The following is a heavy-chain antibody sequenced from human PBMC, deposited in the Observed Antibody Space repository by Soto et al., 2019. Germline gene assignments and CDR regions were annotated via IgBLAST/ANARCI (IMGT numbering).Heavy chain of an antibody. J-gene: IGHJ4*02. Sequence: QVQLQQWGAGLLKPSETLSLTCAVYGGSCSGYDWSWIRQPPVKGLEWIGEINHSGSTNYNPSLKSRVTISVDTSKNHFSLKLSSVTAAEAAVYYCARGHYCSGRSCDSGPGYYFDSWGQGTLVTVCS. D-gene: IGHD2-15*01. CDR1: GGSCSGYD. CDR3: ARGHYCSGRSCDSGPGYYFDS. CDR2: INHSGST. V-gene: IGHV4-34*01.